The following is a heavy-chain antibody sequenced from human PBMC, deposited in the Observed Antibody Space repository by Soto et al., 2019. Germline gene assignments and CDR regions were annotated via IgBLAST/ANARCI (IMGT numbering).Heavy chain of an antibody. CDR2: INPNSGGT. V-gene: IGHV1-2*04. J-gene: IGHJ6*02. Sequence: ASVKVSCKASGYTFTGYYMHWVRQAPGQGLEWMGWINPNSGGTNYAQKFQGWVTMTRDTSISTAYMELSRLRSDDTAVYYCARDIVVVVAASDYYYYGMDVWGQGTTVTVSS. D-gene: IGHD2-15*01. CDR1: GYTFTGYY. CDR3: ARDIVVVVAASDYYYYGMDV.